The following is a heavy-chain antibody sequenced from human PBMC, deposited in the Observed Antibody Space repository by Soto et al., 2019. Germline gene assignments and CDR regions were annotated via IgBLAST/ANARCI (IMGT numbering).Heavy chain of an antibody. D-gene: IGHD1-26*01. CDR2: IKQDGSEK. J-gene: IGHJ4*02. CDR3: ARVVGATQMDFDY. V-gene: IGHV3-7*01. CDR1: GFTFSSYW. Sequence: GGSLRLSCAASGFTFSSYWMTWVRQAPGKGLEWVANIKQDGSEKYYVDSVRGRFTMPRDNAKNSLYLQMNSLRAEDTAVYYCARVVGATQMDFDYWGQGTLVTVSS.